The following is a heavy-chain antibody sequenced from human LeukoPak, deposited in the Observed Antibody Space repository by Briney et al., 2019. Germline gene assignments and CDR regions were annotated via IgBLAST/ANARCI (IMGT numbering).Heavy chain of an antibody. CDR1: GFTFSSYG. V-gene: IGHV3-30*03. J-gene: IGHJ4*02. CDR3: ARDNHDSGWYEPFDY. CDR2: ISYDGSNK. Sequence: PGGSLRLSCAASGFTFSSYGMHWVRQAPGKGLEWVAVISYDGSNKYYADSVKGRFTISRDNSKNTLYLQMNSLRAEDTAVYYCARDNHDSGWYEPFDYWGQGTLVTVSS. D-gene: IGHD6-19*01.